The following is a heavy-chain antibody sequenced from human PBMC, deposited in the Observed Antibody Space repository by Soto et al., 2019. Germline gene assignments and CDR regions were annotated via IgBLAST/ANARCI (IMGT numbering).Heavy chain of an antibody. J-gene: IGHJ4*02. CDR1: GFSFSDYA. CDR3: VKRSPYSSGWYSPIFDY. V-gene: IGHV3-23*01. D-gene: IGHD6-13*01. Sequence: LRLSCAASGFSFSDYAMSWVRQAPGKGLEWVSVISESGGSTHYADSVRGRFTVSRDNSKNSLSLRMNSLRDEDTAVYFCVKRSPYSSGWYSPIFDYWGQGALVTVSS. CDR2: ISESGGST.